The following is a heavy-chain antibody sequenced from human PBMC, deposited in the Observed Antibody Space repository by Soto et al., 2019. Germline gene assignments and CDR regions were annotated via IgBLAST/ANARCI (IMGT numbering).Heavy chain of an antibody. CDR2: INHRGST. V-gene: IGHV4-34*01. CDR3: ARVGIQLWFSPMGPFDY. J-gene: IGHJ4*02. Sequence: SETLSLTCAVYGGSFSGYYWSWIRQTPGKGLEWIGEINHRGSTNYNPSLKSRVTISVDTSKNQFTLKLSSVTAADTAVYYCARVGIQLWFSPMGPFDYWGQGTLVTVSS. D-gene: IGHD5-18*01. CDR1: GGSFSGYY.